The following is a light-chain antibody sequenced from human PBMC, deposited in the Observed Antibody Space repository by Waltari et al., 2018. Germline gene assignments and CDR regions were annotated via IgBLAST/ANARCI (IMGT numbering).Light chain of an antibody. Sequence: EIVLTQSPATLSLSPGERATLSCRASQSISNYLAWYQQKRGTAPRLLLYDTSNRATGIPARFSGSGSGTEFTLTISSLEPEDCAVYYCHQRSDWGTFGGGTKVEI. V-gene: IGKV3-11*01. CDR3: HQRSDWGT. CDR2: DTS. CDR1: QSISNY. J-gene: IGKJ4*01.